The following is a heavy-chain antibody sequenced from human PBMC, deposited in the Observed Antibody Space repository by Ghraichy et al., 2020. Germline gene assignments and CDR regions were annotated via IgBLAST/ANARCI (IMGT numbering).Heavy chain of an antibody. CDR3: ARYCGSTSCPKSDAFDI. CDR2: IYYSGNT. J-gene: IGHJ3*02. D-gene: IGHD2-2*01. V-gene: IGHV4-31*03. Sequence: SETLSLTCTVSGGSIISGGYYWSWIRQHPGKCLEWIGYIYYSGNTYYNSSLKSRVTISVDTSKNQFSLKLSSVTAADTAVYYCARYCGSTSCPKSDAFDIWGRGTMVTVS. CDR1: GGSIISGGYY.